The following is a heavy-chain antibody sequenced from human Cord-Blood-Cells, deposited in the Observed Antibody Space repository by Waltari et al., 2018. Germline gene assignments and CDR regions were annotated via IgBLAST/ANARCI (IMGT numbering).Heavy chain of an antibody. D-gene: IGHD2-2*01. V-gene: IGHV4-34*01. CDR1: GGSFSGYY. J-gene: IGHJ4*02. Sequence: QVQLQQWGAGLLKPSETLSLTCAVYGGSFSGYYWSWIRQPPGKGLEWIGEINHNVSTNYNPSLKSRVTISVDTSKNQFSLKLSSVTAADTAVYYCARGGIVVVPAAIYTFDYWGQGTLVTVSS. CDR3: ARGGIVVVPAAIYTFDY. CDR2: INHNVST.